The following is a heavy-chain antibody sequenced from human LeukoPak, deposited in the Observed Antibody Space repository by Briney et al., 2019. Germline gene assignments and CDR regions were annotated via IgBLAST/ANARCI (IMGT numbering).Heavy chain of an antibody. J-gene: IGHJ3*02. CDR2: IWYDGSNK. Sequence: QPGGSLRLSCAASGFTFSSYGMHWVRQAPGKGLEWVAVIWYDGSNKYYADSVKGRFTISRDNSRDTLYLQMNSLRADDTAVYYCAKGVTGIRAFDIWGQGTMVTVSS. CDR1: GFTFSSYG. CDR3: AKGVTGIRAFDI. D-gene: IGHD1-20*01. V-gene: IGHV3-33*06.